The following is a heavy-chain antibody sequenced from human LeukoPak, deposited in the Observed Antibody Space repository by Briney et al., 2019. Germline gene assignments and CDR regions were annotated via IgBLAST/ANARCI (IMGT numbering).Heavy chain of an antibody. CDR1: GGSISSGGYY. J-gene: IGHJ4*02. CDR2: IYYSGST. Sequence: SETLSLTCTVSGGSISSGGYYWSWIRQHPGKGLEWIGYIYYSGSTYYNPSLKSRVTISVDTSKNQFSLKLSSVTAADTAVYYCARGRRGGYNKSLGFDYWGQGTLVTVSS. V-gene: IGHV4-31*03. D-gene: IGHD5-24*01. CDR3: ARGRRGGYNKSLGFDY.